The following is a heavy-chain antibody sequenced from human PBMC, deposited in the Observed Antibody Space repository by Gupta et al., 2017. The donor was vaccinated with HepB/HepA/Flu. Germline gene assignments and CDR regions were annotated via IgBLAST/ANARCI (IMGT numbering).Heavy chain of an antibody. D-gene: IGHD2-8*01. V-gene: IGHV1-18*01. J-gene: IGHJ3*02. CDR1: DYTFTKYG. CDR2: ISHYNQNT. Sequence: QAQLVQSGGEMKKPGASVKVSCKASDYTFTKYGVSWVRQAPGQGLEWMGWISHYNQNTNYAQRLQGRVTMTIDTSTTTAYMELRSLKPDDTAIYYCARRILKEMVIGGDSLDIWGQGTTVTVSS. CDR3: ARRILKEMVIGGDSLDI.